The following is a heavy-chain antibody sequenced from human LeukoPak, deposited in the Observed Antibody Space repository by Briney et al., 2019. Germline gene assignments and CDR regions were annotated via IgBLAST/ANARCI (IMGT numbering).Heavy chain of an antibody. CDR2: IIPIFGTA. CDR3: MRESGSYHGNDY. Sequence: SVKVSCKASGGTFSSYAISWVRQAPGQGLEWMGGIIPIFGTANYAQKFQGRVTITADESTSTAYMELSNLRSEDTAVYYCMRESGSYHGNDYWGQGTLVTVSS. V-gene: IGHV1-69*13. CDR1: GGTFSSYA. J-gene: IGHJ4*02. D-gene: IGHD1-26*01.